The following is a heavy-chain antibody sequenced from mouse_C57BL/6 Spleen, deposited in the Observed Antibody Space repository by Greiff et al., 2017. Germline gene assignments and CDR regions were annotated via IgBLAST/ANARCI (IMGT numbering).Heavy chain of an antibody. CDR1: GFNFKDYY. V-gene: IGHV14-1*01. CDR3: TTGEYYGSNAMDD. CDR2: IDPEDGDT. J-gene: IGHJ4*01. D-gene: IGHD1-1*01. Sequence: VQLQQSGAELVRPGASVKLSCTASGFNFKDYYMHWVKQRPEQGLEWIGRIDPEDGDTESAPKFQGKATMTADPSSNTAYLQLSSLTAEDTAVYYGTTGEYYGSNAMDDWGQGTSVTVSS.